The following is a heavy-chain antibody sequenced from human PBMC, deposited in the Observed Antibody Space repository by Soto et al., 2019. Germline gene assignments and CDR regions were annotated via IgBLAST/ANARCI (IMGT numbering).Heavy chain of an antibody. CDR1: GYTFNNYG. D-gene: IGHD1-26*01. Sequence: QVLLMQSGPEVKKPGASVKVSCKASGYTFNNYGISWVRQVPGQGLEWMGWISGYNDNTNYAQKIQGRVTVTRDTSTATAYMELRSLRSDDTAIYYCARGSESFDLWGQGTLVTVSS. CDR2: ISGYNDNT. J-gene: IGHJ4*02. CDR3: ARGSESFDL. V-gene: IGHV1-18*01.